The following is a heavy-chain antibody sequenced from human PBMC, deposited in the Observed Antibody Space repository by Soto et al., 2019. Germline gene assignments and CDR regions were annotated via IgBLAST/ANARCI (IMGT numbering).Heavy chain of an antibody. CDR2: INPNSGGT. J-gene: IGHJ4*02. Sequence: GASVKVSCKASGYTFTGYYMHWVRQAPGQGLEWMGWINPNSGGTNYAQKFQGWVTMTRDTSMSTVYLELSSLRSEDTAVYYCARDSYDSSGYYYGFPGYWGQGTLVTVSS. CDR3: ARDSYDSSGYYYGFPGY. V-gene: IGHV1-2*04. D-gene: IGHD3-22*01. CDR1: GYTFTGYY.